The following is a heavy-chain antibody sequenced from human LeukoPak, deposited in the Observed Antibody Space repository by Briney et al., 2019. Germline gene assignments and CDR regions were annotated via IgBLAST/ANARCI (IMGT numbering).Heavy chain of an antibody. CDR1: GFTFSSYA. CDR3: ARSWNRFDY. J-gene: IGHJ4*02. V-gene: IGHV3-30*04. D-gene: IGHD1-1*01. Sequence: GRSLRLSCAASGFTFSSYALHWVRQAPGKGLEWVAVLSYDGDNKYYADSVKGRFTISRDNSKNTLYLQMNSLRAEDTAVYYCARSWNRFDYWGQGTLVTVSS. CDR2: LSYDGDNK.